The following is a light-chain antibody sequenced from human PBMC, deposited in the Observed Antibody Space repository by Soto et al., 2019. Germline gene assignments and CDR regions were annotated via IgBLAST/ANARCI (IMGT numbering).Light chain of an antibody. V-gene: IGKV1-8*01. Sequence: AIRMTQSPSSFSSSTGERATITCRASQGISSYLAWYHQKPGKAPKLLIYAASTWQSGVPSRFSGSGSGTDFTLTISCLQSEDFATYYCQQYYSYPLTFGGGTKVEIK. CDR1: QGISSY. CDR3: QQYYSYPLT. CDR2: AAS. J-gene: IGKJ4*01.